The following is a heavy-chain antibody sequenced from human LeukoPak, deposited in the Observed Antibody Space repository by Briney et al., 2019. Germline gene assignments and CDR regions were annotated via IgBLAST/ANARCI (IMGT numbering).Heavy chain of an antibody. Sequence: GGSLRLSCAASGFTFSSCAMSWVRQAPGKGLEWVSCISNSGGSTYHADSVKGRFTISRDNSKNTLYLQMNSLRAEDTAVYYCAKSRGQYGDYLFYYYGMDVWGQGTTVTVSS. V-gene: IGHV3-23*01. CDR1: GFTFSSCA. D-gene: IGHD4-17*01. J-gene: IGHJ6*02. CDR2: ISNSGGST. CDR3: AKSRGQYGDYLFYYYGMDV.